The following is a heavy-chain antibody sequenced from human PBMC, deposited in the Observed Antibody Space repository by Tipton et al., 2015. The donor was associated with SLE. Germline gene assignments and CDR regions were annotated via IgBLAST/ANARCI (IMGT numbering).Heavy chain of an antibody. V-gene: IGHV3-21*01. J-gene: IGHJ3*02. CDR3: AKDGYNHDAFDI. CDR1: GFTFSSYS. Sequence: SLRLSCAASGFTFSSYSMNWVRQAPGKGLEWVSSISSSSSYIYYADSVKGRFTISRDNAKNSLYLQMNSLRAEDTAVYYCAKDGYNHDAFDIWGQGTMVTVSS. CDR2: ISSSSSYI. D-gene: IGHD5-18*01.